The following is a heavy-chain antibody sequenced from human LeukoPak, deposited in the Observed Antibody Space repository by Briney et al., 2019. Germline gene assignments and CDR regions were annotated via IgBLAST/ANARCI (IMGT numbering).Heavy chain of an antibody. CDR1: GFTVSSNY. D-gene: IGHD6-13*01. CDR2: IYSGGST. J-gene: IGHJ4*02. CDR3: ARSPRTGYSSSCFDY. Sequence: PGGSLRLSCAASGFTVSSNYMSWVRQAPGKGLEWVSVIYSGGSTYYADSVKGRFTISRDNSKNTLYLQMNSLRAEDTAVYYCARSPRTGYSSSCFDYWGQGTLVTVSS. V-gene: IGHV3-53*01.